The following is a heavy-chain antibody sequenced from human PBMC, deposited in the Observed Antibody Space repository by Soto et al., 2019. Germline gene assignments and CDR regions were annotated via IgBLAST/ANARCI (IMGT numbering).Heavy chain of an antibody. J-gene: IGHJ4*02. V-gene: IGHV4-59*01. Sequence: QVQLQESGPGLVKPSETLSLTCAVSGDSISSYYCIGIRQPPGKGLESIGYLYYGRSANYNPSLKSRGTLSVDTSTNQCSLTLSSMTAADTAVYYCALRSMAVVPEYWGQGTLVTVSS. CDR3: ALRSMAVVPEY. D-gene: IGHD3-22*01. CDR1: GDSISSYY. CDR2: LYYGRSA.